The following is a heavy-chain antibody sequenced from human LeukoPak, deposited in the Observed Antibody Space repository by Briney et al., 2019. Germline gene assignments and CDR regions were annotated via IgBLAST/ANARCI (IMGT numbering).Heavy chain of an antibody. CDR3: TTDAANIAAAGRGPY. CDR2: IKSKTDGGTT. CDR1: GFTFCNAW. J-gene: IGHJ4*02. Sequence: GGSLRHPCAASGFTFCNAWMTWVRQAPGKGLEWVGRIKSKTDGGTTDYAAPVEGRFTISRDDSKNTLYLQLNSLKTEDTALYYCTTDAANIAAAGRGPYWGQGTLVTVSS. D-gene: IGHD6-13*01. V-gene: IGHV3-15*01.